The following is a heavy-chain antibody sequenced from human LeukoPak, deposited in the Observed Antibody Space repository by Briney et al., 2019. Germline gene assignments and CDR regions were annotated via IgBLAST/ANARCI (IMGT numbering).Heavy chain of an antibody. D-gene: IGHD1-20*01. CDR2: ISGSGGST. Sequence: PGGSLRLSCAASGFIFSSYAMSWVRQAPGKGLEWVLGISGSGGSTYYADSVKGRFTISRDNSKNTLYLQMDSLRAEDTAVYYCAKERITGTPYYFDYWGQGTLVTVSS. V-gene: IGHV3-23*01. CDR1: GFIFSSYA. CDR3: AKERITGTPYYFDY. J-gene: IGHJ4*02.